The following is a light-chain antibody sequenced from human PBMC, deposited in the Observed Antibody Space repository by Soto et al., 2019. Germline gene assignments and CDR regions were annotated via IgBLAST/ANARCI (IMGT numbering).Light chain of an antibody. CDR3: CSYTGSSTYV. CDR1: SSDVGRYNL. CDR2: EAS. Sequence: QSALTQPASVSGSPGQSITISCTGTSSDVGRYNLVSWYQQHPGKAPKLMIYEASKRPSGVSNRFSGSNSGNTASLTISGLQAEDEADYYCCSYTGSSTYVFGTGTKLTVL. V-gene: IGLV2-23*01. J-gene: IGLJ1*01.